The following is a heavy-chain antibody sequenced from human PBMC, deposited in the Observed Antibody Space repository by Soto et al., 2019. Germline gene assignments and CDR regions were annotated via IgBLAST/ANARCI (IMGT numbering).Heavy chain of an antibody. D-gene: IGHD3-9*01. J-gene: IGHJ4*02. Sequence: PSETLSLTCAVSGCSISSGGYSWSWIRQPPGKGLEWIGEIYHSGSTNYNPSLKSRVTISVDKSKNQFSLKLSSVTAADTAVYYCARGGNYDILTGFPYYFDYWGQGTLVTVS. CDR1: GCSISSGGYS. CDR2: IYHSGST. CDR3: ARGGNYDILTGFPYYFDY. V-gene: IGHV4-30-2*01.